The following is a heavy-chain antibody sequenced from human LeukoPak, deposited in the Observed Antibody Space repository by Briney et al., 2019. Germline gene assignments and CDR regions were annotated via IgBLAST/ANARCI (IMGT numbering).Heavy chain of an antibody. CDR1: GFTFNKSW. CDR2: ITEDGTQK. CDR3: AKTGARDY. D-gene: IGHD7-27*01. J-gene: IGHJ4*02. V-gene: IGHV3-7*01. Sequence: GWSLRLSCAASGFTFNKSWMRWVRQAPGRGPEWVANITEDGTQKYYVDSVRGRFTISRDNAENSLYLQMNSLRDEDTAVYYCAKTGARDYWGRGTLVTVSS.